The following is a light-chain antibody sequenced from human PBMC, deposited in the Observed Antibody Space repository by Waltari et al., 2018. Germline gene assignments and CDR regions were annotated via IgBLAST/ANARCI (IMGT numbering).Light chain of an antibody. Sequence: EIVLTQYPGTLALSPGERATLSCRASQSVGRALAWYQQKPGQAPRLLIYDASSRATGISDKFNGSGSGTDFSLTISRVEPEDFAVYFCQMYVRLPVTFGQGTKVEVK. CDR1: QSVGRA. CDR2: DAS. V-gene: IGKV3-20*01. J-gene: IGKJ1*01. CDR3: QMYVRLPVT.